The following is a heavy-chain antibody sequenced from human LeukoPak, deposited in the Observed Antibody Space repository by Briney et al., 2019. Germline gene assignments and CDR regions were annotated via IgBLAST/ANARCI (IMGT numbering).Heavy chain of an antibody. CDR2: INHSGST. CDR1: GGSFSGYY. D-gene: IGHD3-22*01. V-gene: IGHV4-34*01. J-gene: IGHJ6*02. Sequence: PSETLSLTCAVYGGSFSGYYWSWIRQPPGKGLEWIGEINHSGSTNYNPSLKSRVTISVDTSKNQFSLKLSSVTAADTAVYYCARGNWPPYYYDSSGYYYVARRQPPPYGMDVWGQGTTVTVSS. CDR3: ARGNWPPYYYDSSGYYYVARRQPPPYGMDV.